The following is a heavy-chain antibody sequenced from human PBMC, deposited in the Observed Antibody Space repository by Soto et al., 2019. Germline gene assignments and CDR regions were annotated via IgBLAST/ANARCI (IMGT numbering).Heavy chain of an antibody. Sequence: GGSLRLSCAASGFTLSCSRIHWVRQASGKGLEWVGRIRSKADSYATAYAASVKGRFTISRDDSKNTAYLQMNSLKTEDTAVYYCTSQYCGGDCSRVDPWGQGTLVTVSS. CDR1: GFTLSCSR. V-gene: IGHV3-73*01. CDR2: IRSKADSYAT. J-gene: IGHJ5*02. CDR3: TSQYCGGDCSRVDP. D-gene: IGHD2-21*02.